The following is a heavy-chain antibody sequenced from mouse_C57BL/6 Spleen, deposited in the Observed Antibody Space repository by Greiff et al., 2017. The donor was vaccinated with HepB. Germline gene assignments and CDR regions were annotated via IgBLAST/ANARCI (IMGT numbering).Heavy chain of an antibody. CDR3: ASSGYITTVVATPYYYAMDY. J-gene: IGHJ4*01. V-gene: IGHV1-63*01. CDR2: IYPGGGYT. CDR1: GYTFTNYW. Sequence: VKLQESGAELVRPGTSVKMSCKASGYTFTNYWIGWAKQRPGHGLEWIGDIYPGGGYTNYNEKFKGKATLTAGKSSSTAYMQFSSLTSEDSAIYYCASSGYITTVVATPYYYAMDYWGQGTSVTVSS. D-gene: IGHD1-1*01.